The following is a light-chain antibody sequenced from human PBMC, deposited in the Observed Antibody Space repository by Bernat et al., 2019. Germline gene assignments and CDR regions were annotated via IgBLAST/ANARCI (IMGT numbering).Light chain of an antibody. CDR1: SSNIGAGYD. CDR2: GNS. Sequence: QSVLTRPPSVSGAPGQRVTISCTGSSSNIGAGYDVHWYQQLPGTAPKLLIYGNSNRPSGVPDRFSGSKSGTSASLAITGLQAEDEADYYCQSYDSSRACVFGGGTKLTVL. J-gene: IGLJ3*02. V-gene: IGLV1-40*01. CDR3: QSYDSSRACV.